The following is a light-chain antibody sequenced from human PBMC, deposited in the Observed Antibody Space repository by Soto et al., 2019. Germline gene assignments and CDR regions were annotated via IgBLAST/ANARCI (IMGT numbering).Light chain of an antibody. CDR2: GAS. CDR3: QQYNNWPPVT. V-gene: IGKV3-15*01. CDR1: QSVSSN. J-gene: IGKJ3*01. Sequence: EIVMTQSPATLSVSPGERATLSCRASQSVSSNLAWYQQKPGQAPRLLIYGASTRATGIPARFSGSGSGTEFTLTISSLQSEDFAVYFCQQYNNWPPVTFGPGTKVDIK.